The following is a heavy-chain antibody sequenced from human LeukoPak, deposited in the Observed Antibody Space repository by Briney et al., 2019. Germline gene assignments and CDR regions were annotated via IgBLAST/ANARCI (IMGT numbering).Heavy chain of an antibody. CDR2: IYHSGST. CDR3: VRESSYFDP. V-gene: IGHV4-30-4*01. Sequence: SETLSLTCTVSGDSMTSGDYYWPWIRQPPGKGLEWIGYIYHSGSTFYNPSLKSRITISRDTSKNQFSLKLSSVTAADTAVYYCVRESSYFDPWGQGTLVTVSS. D-gene: IGHD5-18*01. CDR1: GDSMTSGDYY. J-gene: IGHJ5*02.